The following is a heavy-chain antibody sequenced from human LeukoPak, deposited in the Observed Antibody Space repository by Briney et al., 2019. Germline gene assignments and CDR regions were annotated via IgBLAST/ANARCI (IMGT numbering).Heavy chain of an antibody. D-gene: IGHD5-12*01. CDR3: ARAGRGTYYYLDV. V-gene: IGHV1-18*01. Sequence: APVKVSCKASGYLSTRYGFIWVRQAPGHGLQWMGWISGSTGNTNYAQIVQGRVSMTTDTSTNTAYMELRSLTVDDTAVYYCARAGRGTYYYLDVWGQGTLVTVSS. CDR1: GYLSTRYG. J-gene: IGHJ4*02. CDR2: ISGSTGNT.